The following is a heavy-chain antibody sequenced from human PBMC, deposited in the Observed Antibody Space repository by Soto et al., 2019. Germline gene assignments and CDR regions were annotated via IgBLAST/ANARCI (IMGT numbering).Heavy chain of an antibody. D-gene: IGHD5-12*01. CDR3: AKALFYSGYDHTNFDY. CDR2: ISWNSGSI. Sequence: PGGSLRLSCAASGFTFDDYGMSWVRQAPGKGLEWVSGISWNSGSIGYADSVKGRFTISRDNAKNSLYLQMNSLRAEDTALYYCAKALFYSGYDHTNFDYWGQGTLVTVSS. V-gene: IGHV3-9*01. J-gene: IGHJ4*02. CDR1: GFTFDDYG.